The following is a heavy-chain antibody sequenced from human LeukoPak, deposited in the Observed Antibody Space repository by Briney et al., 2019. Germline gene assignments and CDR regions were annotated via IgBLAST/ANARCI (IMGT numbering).Heavy chain of an antibody. CDR3: ARGRRGNGANYYYYYMDV. V-gene: IGHV4-30-4*07. Sequence: PSETLSLTCAVSGDSISSGGYSWRWTRLPPGKGLEWIGYIYYSGSTYYTPSLKSRVNISVDTTKNQFSLNLSSVTAADTAVYYCARGRRGNGANYYYYYMDVWGKGTTVTVSS. CDR1: GDSISSGGYS. J-gene: IGHJ6*03. CDR2: IYYSGST. D-gene: IGHD2-8*01.